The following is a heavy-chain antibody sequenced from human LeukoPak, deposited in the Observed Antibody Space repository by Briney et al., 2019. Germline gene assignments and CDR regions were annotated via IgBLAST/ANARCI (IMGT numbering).Heavy chain of an antibody. CDR2: INPNSGGT. D-gene: IGHD4-17*01. Sequence: VASVKVSCKASGYTSTGYYMHWVRQAPGQGLEWMGWINPNSGGTNYAQKFQGRVTMTRDTSISTAYMELSRLRSDDTAVYYCARDPPVTRDHYYYYMDVWGKGTTVTVSS. J-gene: IGHJ6*03. V-gene: IGHV1-2*02. CDR3: ARDPPVTRDHYYYYMDV. CDR1: GYTSTGYY.